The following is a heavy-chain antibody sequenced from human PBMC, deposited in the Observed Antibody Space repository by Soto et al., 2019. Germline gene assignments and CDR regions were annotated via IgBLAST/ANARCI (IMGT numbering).Heavy chain of an antibody. V-gene: IGHV3-30*18. J-gene: IGHJ4*02. Sequence: GGSLRLSCAVSGFTFGDYGMHWVRQAPGKGLEWVAVMSYAGTYKYYADSVKGRFTISRDLSGNTLFLQMNSLRLEDTAVYFWAKEMYPRTVLDSSSPWGDYWGQGTLVTVSS. CDR2: MSYAGTYK. D-gene: IGHD6-6*01. CDR3: AKEMYPRTVLDSSSPWGDY. CDR1: GFTFGDYG.